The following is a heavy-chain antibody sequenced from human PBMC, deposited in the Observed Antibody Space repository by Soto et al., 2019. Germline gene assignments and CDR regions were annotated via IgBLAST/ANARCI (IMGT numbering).Heavy chain of an antibody. V-gene: IGHV1-3*01. CDR2: INAGNGVT. CDR3: ARSAAYMDV. D-gene: IGHD6-13*01. Sequence: RASVKVSCKTSGYIFTSYSIHWVRQAPGQRLEWMGWINAGNGVTIYSQKFQGRFTITRDTSANTAYMELTSLRSGDTAVYYCARSAAYMDVWGQGTTVTVSS. J-gene: IGHJ6*02. CDR1: GYIFTSYS.